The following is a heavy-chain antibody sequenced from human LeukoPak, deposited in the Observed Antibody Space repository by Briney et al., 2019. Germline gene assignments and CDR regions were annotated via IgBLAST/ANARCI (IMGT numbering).Heavy chain of an antibody. Sequence: ASVKVSCKASGYTFTSYGISWVRQAPGQGLEWMGWISAYNGNTNYAQKLQSRVTMTTDTSTSTAYMELRSLRSDDTAVYYCARQYSSSWYYYYYYMDVWGKGTTVTISS. CDR3: ARQYSSSWYYYYYYMDV. D-gene: IGHD6-13*01. V-gene: IGHV1-18*01. CDR1: GYTFTSYG. J-gene: IGHJ6*03. CDR2: ISAYNGNT.